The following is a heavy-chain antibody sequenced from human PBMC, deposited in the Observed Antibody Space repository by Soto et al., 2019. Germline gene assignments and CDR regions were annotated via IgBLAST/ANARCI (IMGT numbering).Heavy chain of an antibody. CDR2: ISWNSGRI. CDR1: GVTFDDYA. J-gene: IGHJ6*02. V-gene: IGHV3-9*01. Sequence: EVQLVESGGGLVQPGRSLRLSCAASGVTFDDYAMHWVRQGPGKGLEWVSGISWNSGRIGYADSVKGRFTISRDNAKNSLYLQMNSLRAEDTALYYCAKDMGSGYGYGMDVWGQGTTVTVSS. D-gene: IGHD5-12*01. CDR3: AKDMGSGYGYGMDV.